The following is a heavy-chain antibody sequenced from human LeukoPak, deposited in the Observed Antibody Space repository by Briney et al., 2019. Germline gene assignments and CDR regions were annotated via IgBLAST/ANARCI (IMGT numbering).Heavy chain of an antibody. CDR3: ARAPPPIALAGTGWFDP. CDR1: GGSISSYY. V-gene: IGHV4-59*01. D-gene: IGHD6-19*01. CDR2: IYYSGTT. J-gene: IGHJ5*02. Sequence: SETLSLTCTVSGGSISSYYWSWIRQPPGKGLEWIGYIYYSGTTNYNPSLKSRATISVDTSKNQFSLKLSSVTAADTAVYYCARAPPPIALAGTGWFDPWGQGTLVTVSS.